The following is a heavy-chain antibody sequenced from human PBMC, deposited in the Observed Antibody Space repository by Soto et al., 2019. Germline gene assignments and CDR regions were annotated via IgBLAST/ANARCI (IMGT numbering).Heavy chain of an antibody. CDR3: ARVPPLRNYATEYFQH. D-gene: IGHD1-7*01. V-gene: IGHV1-18*01. J-gene: IGHJ1*01. CDR1: GYTFTSYG. Sequence: ASVKVSCKASGYTFTSYGISWVRQAPGQGLEWMGWISAYNGNTIYAQKLQGRVTMTTDTSTSTAYMELRSLRSDDTAVYYCARVPPLRNYATEYFQHWGQGTLVTVSS. CDR2: ISAYNGNT.